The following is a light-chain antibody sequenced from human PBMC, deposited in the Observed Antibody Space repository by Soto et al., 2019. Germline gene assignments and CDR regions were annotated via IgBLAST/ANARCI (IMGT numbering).Light chain of an antibody. Sequence: EIVLTQSPGTLSLSPGERATLSCRASQSVSSSYLAWYQQKPGQATRLLIYGASSRATGIQDGFSGSGSGTDFTLTISRLEPEDFAVYYCQQYGNSRTFGQGTKVEIK. CDR1: QSVSSSY. CDR3: QQYGNSRT. J-gene: IGKJ1*01. CDR2: GAS. V-gene: IGKV3-20*01.